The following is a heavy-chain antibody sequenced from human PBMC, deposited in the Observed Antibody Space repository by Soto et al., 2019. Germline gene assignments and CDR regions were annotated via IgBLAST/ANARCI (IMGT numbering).Heavy chain of an antibody. V-gene: IGHV2-5*02. D-gene: IGHD1-1*01. CDR1: GFSLTSRPMG. Sequence: QITLKESGPTRVKPTQTLTLTCTFSGFSLTSRPMGVGWLRQPPGKALEWLVFIYWDDDKRYSPSLKNRLTITXVTXGXQVVLTMTNMDPLDTATYYCAHRLSGFNWNGGYFDYWGQGALVTVSS. CDR2: IYWDDDK. CDR3: AHRLSGFNWNGGYFDY. J-gene: IGHJ4*02.